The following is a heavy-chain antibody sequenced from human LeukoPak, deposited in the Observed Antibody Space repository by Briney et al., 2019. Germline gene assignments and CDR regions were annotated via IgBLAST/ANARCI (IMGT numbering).Heavy chain of an antibody. CDR2: INSDSGGT. CDR1: GHTFTVYF. J-gene: IGHJ5*02. V-gene: IGHV1-2*02. D-gene: IGHD6-6*01. Sequence: GASVTDSFQSSGHTFTVYFIHWVRQPPGHGQESVGWINSDSGGTNYARKFQGRVTMTRDTSISTAYMELSSLRSDDTAVFYCAGGNIATRRGENWFDPWGQGTLVTVSS. CDR3: AGGNIATRRGENWFDP.